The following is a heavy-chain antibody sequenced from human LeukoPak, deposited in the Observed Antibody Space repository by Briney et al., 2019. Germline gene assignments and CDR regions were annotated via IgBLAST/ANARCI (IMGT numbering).Heavy chain of an antibody. V-gene: IGHV1-2*02. CDR3: ATSYYFDSSSYYGCDS. CDR1: GYTFIDYY. D-gene: IGHD3-22*01. J-gene: IGHJ5*01. Sequence: GASVKVSCKASGYTFIDYYIHWVRQAPAQGLEWMGWINPNSGGTNCAQKFQGRVTMTRDTSISTAYMELSRLRFDDTAVYYCATSYYFDSSSYYGCDSWGQGTLVTASS. CDR2: INPNSGGT.